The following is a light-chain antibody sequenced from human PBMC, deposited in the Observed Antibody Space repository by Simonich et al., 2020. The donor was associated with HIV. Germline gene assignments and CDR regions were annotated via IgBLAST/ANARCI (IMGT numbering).Light chain of an antibody. Sequence: DIVMTQSPDSLAVSLGERATINCKSSQNILYNSNNKNYLAWLRQKPGQSPKVLIYWASTRESGVPDRFSGSGSGTDFTLTISSLQAEDVAVYYCLQYYNAPALSFGGGTKVEIK. CDR3: LQYYNAPALS. CDR1: QNILYNSNNKNY. CDR2: WAS. V-gene: IGKV4-1*01. J-gene: IGKJ4*01.